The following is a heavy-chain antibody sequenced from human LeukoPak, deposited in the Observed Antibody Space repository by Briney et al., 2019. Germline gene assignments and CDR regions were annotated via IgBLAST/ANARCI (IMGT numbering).Heavy chain of an antibody. D-gene: IGHD2-15*01. Sequence: PGGSLRLSCAASGFTFSSHTMNWVRQAPGKGLEWVSYISSSSSTIYYADSVKGRFTISRDDAKNSLFLQMNSLRDEDTAVYYCARDCSGGSCYLDYWGQGTLATVSS. CDR1: GFTFSSHT. V-gene: IGHV3-48*02. J-gene: IGHJ4*02. CDR3: ARDCSGGSCYLDY. CDR2: ISSSSSTI.